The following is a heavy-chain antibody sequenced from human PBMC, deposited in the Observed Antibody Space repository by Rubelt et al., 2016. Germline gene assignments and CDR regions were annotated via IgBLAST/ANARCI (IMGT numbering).Heavy chain of an antibody. Sequence: QVQLVQSGAEVKKPGASVKVSCKASGYTFTSYYMHWVRQAPGQGLEWMGIINPSGGSTSYAKKVKGRCTIARDTSTRTGYMELSSLRSEDTAVYYCARSPRYDFEDNWFDPWGQGTLVTVSS. J-gene: IGHJ5*02. V-gene: IGHV1-46*01. CDR2: INPSGGST. D-gene: IGHD3-3*01. CDR1: GYTFTSYY. CDR3: ARSPRYDFEDNWFDP.